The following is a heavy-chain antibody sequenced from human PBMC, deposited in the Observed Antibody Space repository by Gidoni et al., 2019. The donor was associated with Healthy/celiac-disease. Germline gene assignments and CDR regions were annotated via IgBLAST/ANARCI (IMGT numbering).Heavy chain of an antibody. CDR3: ARGVVVAASYYGMDV. D-gene: IGHD2-15*01. Sequence: EVQLVQSGAEVKKPGASLKISCKGSGFSFTSYWIGWVRQMPGKGLEWMGIIYPGDSDTRYSPSFQGQVTISADKSISTAYLQWSSLKASDTAMYYCARGVVVAASYYGMDVWGQGTTVTVSS. CDR2: IYPGDSDT. CDR1: GFSFTSYW. V-gene: IGHV5-51*01. J-gene: IGHJ6*02.